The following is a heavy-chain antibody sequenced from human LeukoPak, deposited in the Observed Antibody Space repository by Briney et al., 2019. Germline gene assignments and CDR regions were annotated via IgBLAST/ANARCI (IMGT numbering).Heavy chain of an antibody. CDR3: ATASQGGVGYYYYGMDV. CDR2: FDPEDGET. CDR1: GYTLTELS. Sequence: ASVKVSCKVSGYTLTELSMHWVRQAPGKGLEWMGGFDPEDGETICAQKFQGRVTMTEDTSTDTAYMELSSLRSEDTAVYYCATASQGGVGYYYYGMDVWGQGTTVTVSS. V-gene: IGHV1-24*01. J-gene: IGHJ6*02.